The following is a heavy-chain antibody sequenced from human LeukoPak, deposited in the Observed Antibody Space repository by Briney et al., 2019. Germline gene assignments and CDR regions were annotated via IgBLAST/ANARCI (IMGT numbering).Heavy chain of an antibody. D-gene: IGHD6-13*01. Sequence: TSETLSLTCTVSGGSISSSAYYWGWIRQPPGKGLEWIGSIYYSGSTYYNPSLKSRVTISVDTSKNQFSLKLSSVTAADTAVYYCARQWYSSSWYSFDYWGQGTLVTVSS. CDR3: ARQWYSSSWYSFDY. J-gene: IGHJ4*02. CDR1: GGSISSSAYY. CDR2: IYYSGST. V-gene: IGHV4-39*01.